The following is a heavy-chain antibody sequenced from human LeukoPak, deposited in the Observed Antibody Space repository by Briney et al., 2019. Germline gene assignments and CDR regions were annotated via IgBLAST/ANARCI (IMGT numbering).Heavy chain of an antibody. CDR1: GYMFTSFA. D-gene: IGHD3-22*01. J-gene: IGHJ3*02. CDR3: AKDQDNYYDFSGAAFDI. CDR2: ISTANGNT. Sequence: ASVKVSCKTSGYMFTSFAIHWVRQAPGQRLEWMGWISTANGNTKYSQALQGRVTITRDTSATTVYMELSSLTSEDMAVYYCAKDQDNYYDFSGAAFDIWGQGTMLTVSS. V-gene: IGHV1-3*03.